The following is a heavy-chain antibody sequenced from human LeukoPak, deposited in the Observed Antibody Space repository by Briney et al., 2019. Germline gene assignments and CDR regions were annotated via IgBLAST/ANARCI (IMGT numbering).Heavy chain of an antibody. CDR2: IYYTGST. V-gene: IGHV4-59*01. Sequence: SETLSLTCTVSGGSISSYYWSWIRQSPEKGLEGIGYIYYTGSTNYNPSLGSLVTTSVAISNTPYSLQFSFVTAAATAIYYTGSTTYNPSLERRVTISVDMSKNQFSLKLSFVTAADTAVYYCARNPITLVRGGNWFDPWGQGILVTVSS. CDR1: GGSISSYY. D-gene: IGHD3-10*01. J-gene: IGHJ5*02. CDR3: GSTTYNPSLERRVTISVDMSKNQFSLKLSFVTAADTAVYYCARNPITLVRGGNWFDP.